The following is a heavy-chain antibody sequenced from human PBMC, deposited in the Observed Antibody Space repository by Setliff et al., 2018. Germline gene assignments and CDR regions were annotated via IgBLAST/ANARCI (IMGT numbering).Heavy chain of an antibody. D-gene: IGHD3-10*01. CDR3: ARRPTGPGAPFDI. Sequence: PSETLSLTCAVYGGSFSGYYWSWIRQSPGEGLEWIANIHYNGNLYYNPSLKNRATISMDTSKIQFSLKLISVTAADTALYFCARRPTGPGAPFDIWGHGTMVTVSS. V-gene: IGHV4-34*01. J-gene: IGHJ3*02. CDR1: GGSFSGYY. CDR2: IHYNGNL.